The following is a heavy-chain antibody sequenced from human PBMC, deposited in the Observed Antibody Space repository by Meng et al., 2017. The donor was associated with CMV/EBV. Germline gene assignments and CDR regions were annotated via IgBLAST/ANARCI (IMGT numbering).Heavy chain of an antibody. D-gene: IGHD3-22*01. V-gene: IGHV2-5*01. CDR2: MFWNDNK. CDR1: GFSLSTSGVG. Sequence: QITLKEVGPTLVKPTQTLTLTCTLSGFSLSTSGVGVAWIRQSPGKALEWLSLMFWNDNKRYSPSLRSRLTITNDTSKNQVVLTMANMDPVATATYYCAHHPFYYNSITYGYWGQGTLVTVSS. CDR3: AHHPFYYNSITYGY. J-gene: IGHJ4*02.